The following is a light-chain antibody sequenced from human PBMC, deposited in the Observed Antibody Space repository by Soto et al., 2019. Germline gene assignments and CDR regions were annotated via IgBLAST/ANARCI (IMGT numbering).Light chain of an antibody. CDR2: AAS. CDR3: QKSNSAPLT. J-gene: IGKJ4*01. Sequence: DIQMTQSPSSLSASVGDTVTITYRASQGIGNFLAWYQQRPGKVPKLLIYAASTLQSGVPSRFSGSGSGTDFTLTISSLQPEDVATYYCQKSNSAPLTFGGGTKVEIK. CDR1: QGIGNF. V-gene: IGKV1-27*01.